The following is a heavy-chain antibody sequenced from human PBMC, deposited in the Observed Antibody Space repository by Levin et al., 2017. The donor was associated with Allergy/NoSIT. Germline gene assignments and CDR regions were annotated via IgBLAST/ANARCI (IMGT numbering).Heavy chain of an antibody. CDR1: GGSISSYY. J-gene: IGHJ6*02. CDR3: ARDRVTVGSTNYYYGMDV. CDR2: IYYSGST. Sequence: SSETLSLTCTVSGGSISSYYWSWIRQPPGKGLEWIGYIYYSGSTNYNPSLKGRVTISLDTSKNQFSLKLSSVTAADTAVYYCARDRVTVGSTNYYYGMDVWGQGTTVTVSS. V-gene: IGHV4-59*01. D-gene: IGHD1-26*01.